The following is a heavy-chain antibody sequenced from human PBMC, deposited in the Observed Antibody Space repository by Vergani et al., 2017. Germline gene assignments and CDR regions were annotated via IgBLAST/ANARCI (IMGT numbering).Heavy chain of an antibody. CDR2: ISYVGSNK. V-gene: IGHV3-30-3*01. CDR3: ARDQSSGWYGVVGYFDY. CDR1: GFTFSSYA. Sequence: QVQLVESGGGVVQPGRSLRLSCAASGFTFSSYAMHWVRQAPGKGLEWVAVISYVGSNKYYADSVKGRITISRDNSKNTLYLQMNSLRAEDTAVYYCARDQSSGWYGVVGYFDYWGQGTLVTVSS. J-gene: IGHJ4*02. D-gene: IGHD6-19*01.